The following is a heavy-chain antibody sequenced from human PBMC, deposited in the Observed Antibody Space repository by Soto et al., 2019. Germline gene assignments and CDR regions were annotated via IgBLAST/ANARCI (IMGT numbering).Heavy chain of an antibody. CDR3: ARDLFSGHGVGDLEFDY. D-gene: IGHD3-16*01. CDR1: GGTFSSYA. V-gene: IGHV1-69*01. CDR2: IIPIFGTA. Sequence: QVQLVQSGAEVKKPGSSVKVSCKASGGTFSSYAISWVRQAPGQGLEWMGGIIPIFGTANYAQKFQGRVTITADESTSTAYMELSSLRSEDTAVCYCARDLFSGHGVGDLEFDYWGQGTLVTVSS. J-gene: IGHJ4*02.